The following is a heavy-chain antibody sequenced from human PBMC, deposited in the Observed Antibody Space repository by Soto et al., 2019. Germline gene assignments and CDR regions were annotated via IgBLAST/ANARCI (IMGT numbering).Heavy chain of an antibody. CDR2: IYPGDSDT. V-gene: IGHV5-51*01. J-gene: IGHJ4*02. CDR3: ARTNYYDSSGYYGPDY. Sequence: KGSGYSFTSYWIGWVRQMPGKGLEWMGIIYPGDSDTRYSPSFQGQVTISADKSISTAYLQWSSLKASDTAMYYCARTNYYDSSGYYGPDYWGQGTLVTVSS. D-gene: IGHD3-22*01. CDR1: GYSFTSYW.